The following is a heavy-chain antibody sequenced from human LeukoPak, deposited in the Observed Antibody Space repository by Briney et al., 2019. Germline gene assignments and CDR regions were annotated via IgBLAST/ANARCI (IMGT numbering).Heavy chain of an antibody. CDR1: AFTFSSYW. CDR2: MKEDGGEI. CDR3: ARDRGYSTFDY. J-gene: IGHJ4*02. V-gene: IGHV3-7*01. D-gene: IGHD4-23*01. Sequence: GGSLRLSCEASAFTFSSYWMSWVRQAPGKGLEWVANMKEDGGEINYVDSVKGRFTISRDNAKNSLFLQMNSRRVEDTAVYYCARDRGYSTFDYWSQGTLVTVSS.